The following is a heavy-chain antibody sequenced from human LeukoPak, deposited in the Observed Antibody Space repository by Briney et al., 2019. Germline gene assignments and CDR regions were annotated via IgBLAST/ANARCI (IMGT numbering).Heavy chain of an antibody. J-gene: IGHJ3*02. CDR2: ISNNDNTI. D-gene: IGHD3-10*01. Sequence: PGGSLRLSCAASGFTFSSYEMNWVRQAPGKGLEWVSYISNNDNTIYYADSVKGRFTISRDNAKNSLYLQMNSLRAEDTAVYYCAKSNGYGLVDIWGQGTMVTVSS. V-gene: IGHV3-48*03. CDR1: GFTFSSYE. CDR3: AKSNGYGLVDI.